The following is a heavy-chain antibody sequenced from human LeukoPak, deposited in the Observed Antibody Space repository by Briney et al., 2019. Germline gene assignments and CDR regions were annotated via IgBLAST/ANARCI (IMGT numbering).Heavy chain of an antibody. CDR2: LYSSGST. D-gene: IGHD5-24*01. Sequence: RGSLRLSCAASGFTVSSNYMSWVRQAPGKGLEWVSLLYSSGSTYYTDSVKGRFTISRDSSKNTLYLQMNSLRAEDTAVYYCAGRDKGYYYGMDVWGQGTTVTVSS. CDR1: GFTVSSNY. J-gene: IGHJ6*02. CDR3: AGRDKGYYYGMDV. V-gene: IGHV3-66*01.